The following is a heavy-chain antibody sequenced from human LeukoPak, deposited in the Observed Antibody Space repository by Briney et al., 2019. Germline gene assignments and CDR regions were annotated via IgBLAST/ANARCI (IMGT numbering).Heavy chain of an antibody. CDR3: ARQESSTSCCWFDP. CDR1: GGSFSGYS. Sequence: SETLSLTCGVHGGSFSGYSWTWIRQPPGKGLEWIGEIHHSGSTNYTPSLKSRLTLSVDTSKTQFSLNLRSVTAADTAVYYCARQESSTSCCWFDPWGQGTLVTVSS. V-gene: IGHV4-34*01. CDR2: IHHSGST. D-gene: IGHD2-2*01. J-gene: IGHJ5*02.